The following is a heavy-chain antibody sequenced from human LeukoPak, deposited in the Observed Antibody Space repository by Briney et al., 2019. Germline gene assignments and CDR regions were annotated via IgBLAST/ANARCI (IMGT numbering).Heavy chain of an antibody. J-gene: IGHJ5*02. CDR2: INHSGST. D-gene: IGHD2-2*01. CDR3: ARIQDIVVVPAAVNWFDP. CDR1: GGSFSGYY. V-gene: IGHV4-34*01. Sequence: SETLSLTCAVYGGSFSGYYWSWIRQPPGKGLEWNGDINHSGSTNYNPPLKSRVTISVDTSKNQFSLKLSSVTAAGTAVYYCARIQDIVVVPAAVNWFDPWGQGTLVTVSS.